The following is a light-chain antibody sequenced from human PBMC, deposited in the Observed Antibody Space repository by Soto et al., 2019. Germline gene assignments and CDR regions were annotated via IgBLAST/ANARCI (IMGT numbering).Light chain of an antibody. CDR1: QGISSA. CDR3: QQFDNYPLT. CDR2: DAS. J-gene: IGKJ4*01. V-gene: IGKV1D-13*01. Sequence: AIQLTQSPSSLSASVGDRVTITCRASQGISSALAWYQQKPGKAPNLLIYDASSLQSGVPSSFSGSASGTDFTLTISSLQPEDFATYYCQQFDNYPLTFGGGTKVEIK.